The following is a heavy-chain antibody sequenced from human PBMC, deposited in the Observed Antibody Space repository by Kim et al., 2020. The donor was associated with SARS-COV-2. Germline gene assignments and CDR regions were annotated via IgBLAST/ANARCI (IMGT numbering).Heavy chain of an antibody. Sequence: SVKVSCKASGGTFSSYAISWVRQAPGQGLEWMGGIIPIFGTANYAQKFQGRVTITADESTSTAYMELSSLRSEDTAVYYCARGGGYCSSTSCYARRYYFDYWGQGTLVTVSS. J-gene: IGHJ4*02. CDR3: ARGGGYCSSTSCYARRYYFDY. D-gene: IGHD2-2*01. CDR2: IIPIFGTA. CDR1: GGTFSSYA. V-gene: IGHV1-69*13.